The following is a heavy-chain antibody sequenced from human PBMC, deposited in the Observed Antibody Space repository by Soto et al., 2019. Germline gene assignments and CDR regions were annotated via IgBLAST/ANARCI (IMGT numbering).Heavy chain of an antibody. CDR1: GFTFSSYS. V-gene: IGHV3-48*02. CDR3: ASPGVVTAIPGGAFDI. D-gene: IGHD2-21*02. J-gene: IGHJ3*02. CDR2: ISSSSSTI. Sequence: GGSLRLSCAASGFTFSSYSMNWVRQAPGKGLEWVSYISSSSSTIYYADSVKGRFTISRDNAKNSLYLQMNSLRDEDTAVYYCASPGVVTAIPGGAFDIWGQGTIVTVSS.